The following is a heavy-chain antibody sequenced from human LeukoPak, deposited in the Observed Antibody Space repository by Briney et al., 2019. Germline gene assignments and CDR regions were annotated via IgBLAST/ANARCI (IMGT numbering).Heavy chain of an antibody. CDR3: AIAVAGTPPFY. D-gene: IGHD6-19*01. J-gene: IGHJ4*02. Sequence: SETLSLTCTVSGGSISSGDYYWSWIRQPPGKGLEWIGYIYYSGSTYYNPSLKSRVTISVDTSKNQFSLKLSSVTAADTALYYCAIAVAGTPPFYWGQGTLVTVSS. CDR1: GGSISSGDYY. V-gene: IGHV4-30-4*08. CDR2: IYYSGST.